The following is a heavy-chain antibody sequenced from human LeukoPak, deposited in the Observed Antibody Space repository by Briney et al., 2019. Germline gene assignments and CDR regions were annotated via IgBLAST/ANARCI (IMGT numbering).Heavy chain of an antibody. J-gene: IGHJ4*02. CDR2: IYWDDDK. V-gene: IGHV2-5*02. Sequence: SGPTLVNPTQTLTLTCTFSGFSLSTSGVGVGWIRQPPGKALEWLALIYWDDDKRYSPSLKNRLTITKDTSKNQVVLTMTNMDPVDTATYYCAHSNDYYDSSGYSFDYWGQGTLVTVSS. CDR3: AHSNDYYDSSGYSFDY. CDR1: GFSLSTSGVG. D-gene: IGHD3-22*01.